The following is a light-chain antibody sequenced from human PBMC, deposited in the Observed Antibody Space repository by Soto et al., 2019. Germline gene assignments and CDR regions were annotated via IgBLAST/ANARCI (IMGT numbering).Light chain of an antibody. CDR3: LQHNNYPPIT. V-gene: IGKV1-17*01. CDR1: QVIRND. Sequence: DIQMTQSPSSLSASVGDRVTITCRASQVIRNDSAWYQQKPGKAPKRLIYDATSLQSGVPSRFSGSRSGTEFTLTISSRQPEDCATYYCLQHNNYPPITFGQGTRLEIK. J-gene: IGKJ5*01. CDR2: DAT.